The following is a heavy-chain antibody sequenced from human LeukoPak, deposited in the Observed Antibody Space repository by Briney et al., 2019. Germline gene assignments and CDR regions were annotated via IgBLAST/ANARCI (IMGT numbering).Heavy chain of an antibody. D-gene: IGHD3-10*01. J-gene: IGHJ5*02. CDR2: ISGSGRDT. CDR1: GLTLSIYA. CDR3: VKEYTGSFYNFENWFDP. Sequence: GGSLRLTCSASGLTLSIYAMGWVRQAPGKGLQWVAGISGSGRDTYSAESVKGRFTISRDNVNNTVSLQMNSLRVEDTTTYYCVKEYTGSFYNFENWFDPWGQGTVVTVSP. V-gene: IGHV3-23*01.